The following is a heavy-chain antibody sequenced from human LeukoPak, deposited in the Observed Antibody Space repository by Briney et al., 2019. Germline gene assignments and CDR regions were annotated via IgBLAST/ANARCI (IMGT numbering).Heavy chain of an antibody. CDR2: INPNSGGT. CDR1: GYTFTGYY. J-gene: IGHJ4*02. CDR3: ARSSGSYWIFDY. V-gene: IGHV1-2*02. D-gene: IGHD1-26*01. Sequence: ASVKVSCKASGYTFTGYYMHWVRQAPGQGLEWMGWINPNSGGTNYAQKFQGRVTMTRETSISTAYMELSRLRSDDTAVYYCARSSGSYWIFDYWGQGTLVTVSS.